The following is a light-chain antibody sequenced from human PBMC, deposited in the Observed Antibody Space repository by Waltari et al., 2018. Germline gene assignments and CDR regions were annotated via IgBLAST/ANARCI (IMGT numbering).Light chain of an antibody. J-gene: IGKJ4*01. Sequence: EIVLTQSPATLSLSPGERATLSCRASQSVRSSYLAWYQQKPGQAPRLLIYGASSRATGISDRFSGSGSGTDFTLTISRLEPEDFAVYYCQQYGTSPPVTFGGGTKVEIK. CDR3: QQYGTSPPVT. CDR2: GAS. CDR1: QSVRSSY. V-gene: IGKV3-20*01.